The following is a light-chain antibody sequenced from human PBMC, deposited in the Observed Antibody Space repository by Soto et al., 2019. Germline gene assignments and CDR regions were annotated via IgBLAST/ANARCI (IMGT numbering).Light chain of an antibody. CDR1: QSVSTT. J-gene: IGKJ1*01. Sequence: EMVMTQSPATLSVSPGERATLSCRASQSVSTTLAWYQQKSGQAPSLLIYGASTRATGIPARFSGSGSGTEFTLTSSRLQSEDFAVYYCQQYKDAPTFGPGTKVEIK. CDR2: GAS. V-gene: IGKV3-15*01. CDR3: QQYKDAPT.